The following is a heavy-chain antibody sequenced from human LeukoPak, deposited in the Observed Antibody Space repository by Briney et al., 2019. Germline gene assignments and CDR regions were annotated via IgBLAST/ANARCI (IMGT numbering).Heavy chain of an antibody. V-gene: IGHV3-30*18. CDR2: ISYDGSNK. J-gene: IGHJ4*02. Sequence: PGGSLRLSCAASGFTFSSYGMHWVRQAPGKGLEWVAVISYDGSNKYYADSVKGRFTISRDNSKSTLYLQMNSLRAEDTAVYYCAKERSHLINYFDYWGQGTLVTVSS. CDR3: AKERSHLINYFDY. D-gene: IGHD3-16*01. CDR1: GFTFSSYG.